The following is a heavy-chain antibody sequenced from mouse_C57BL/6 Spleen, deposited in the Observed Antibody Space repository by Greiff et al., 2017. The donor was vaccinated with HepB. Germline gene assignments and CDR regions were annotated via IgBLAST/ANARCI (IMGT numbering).Heavy chain of an antibody. CDR3: ARFNYYGSNYFDY. V-gene: IGHV1-54*01. CDR1: GYAFTNYL. CDR2: INPGSGGT. Sequence: QVHVKQSGAELVRPGTSVKVSCKASGYAFTNYLIEWVKQRPGQGLEWIGVINPGSGGTNYNEKFKGKATLTADKSSSTAYMQLSSLTSEDSAVYFCARFNYYGSNYFDYWGQGTTLTVSS. J-gene: IGHJ2*01. D-gene: IGHD1-1*01.